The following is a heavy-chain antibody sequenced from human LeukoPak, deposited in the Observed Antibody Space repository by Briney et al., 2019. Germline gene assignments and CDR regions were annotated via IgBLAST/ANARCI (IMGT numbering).Heavy chain of an antibody. CDR2: INPNSGGT. Sequence: GASVKVSCKASGYTFTAYYMHWVRQAPGQGLEWMGWINPNSGGTNYAQKFQGRVTMTRDTSISTAYMEISRLRSDDTAVYYCARTMVRGVIIRDENWFDPCGQGTLVTVSS. D-gene: IGHD3-10*01. J-gene: IGHJ5*02. V-gene: IGHV1-2*02. CDR1: GYTFTAYY. CDR3: ARTMVRGVIIRDENWFDP.